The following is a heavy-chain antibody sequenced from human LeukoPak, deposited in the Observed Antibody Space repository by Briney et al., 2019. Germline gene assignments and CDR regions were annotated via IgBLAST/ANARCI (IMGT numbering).Heavy chain of an antibody. J-gene: IGHJ4*02. CDR2: ISYDGSNK. CDR1: GFTFSSYG. V-gene: IGHV3-30*18. D-gene: IGHD6-19*01. Sequence: GGSLRLSCAASGFTFSSYGMHWVRQAPGKGLEWVAVISYDGSNKYYADSAKGRFTISRDNSKNTLYLQMNSLRAEDTAVYYCAKDGQWLVPFDYWGQGTLVTVSS. CDR3: AKDGQWLVPFDY.